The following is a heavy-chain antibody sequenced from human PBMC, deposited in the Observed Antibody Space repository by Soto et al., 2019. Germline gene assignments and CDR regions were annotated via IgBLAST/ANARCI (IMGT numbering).Heavy chain of an antibody. D-gene: IGHD5-18*01. J-gene: IGHJ5*02. CDR3: ARDPQAMEEENSFDT. CDR2: IIPILGIA. CDR1: GGIFSSPI. V-gene: IGHV1-69*04. Sequence: SVKVSCKASGGIFSSPIISLVRQAPGQGLEWMGRIIPILGIANYAQKFQGRVTITADKSTSTAYMELSSLRSEDTAVYYCARDPQAMEEENSFDTWGEGSVVTVAS.